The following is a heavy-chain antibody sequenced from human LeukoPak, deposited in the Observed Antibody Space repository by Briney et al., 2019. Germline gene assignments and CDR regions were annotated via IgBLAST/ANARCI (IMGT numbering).Heavy chain of an antibody. CDR1: GGTFSSYA. CDR3: ARDVVEWEPNNWFDP. D-gene: IGHD1-26*01. Sequence: EASVKVPCKASGGTFSSYAIGWVRQAPGQGLEWMGGIIPIFGTANYAQKFQGRVTITADESTSTAYMELSSLRSEDTAVYYCARDVVEWEPNNWFDPWGQGTLVTVSS. V-gene: IGHV1-69*13. J-gene: IGHJ5*02. CDR2: IIPIFGTA.